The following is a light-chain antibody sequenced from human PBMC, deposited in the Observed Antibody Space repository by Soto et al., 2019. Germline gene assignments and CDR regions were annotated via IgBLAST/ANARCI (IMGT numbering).Light chain of an antibody. Sequence: DIQLTQAPSFLSASVGDRVTITCRASQGISSFLAWYQQKPRNAPKLLIYAASTLQSGVPSRFSGSGSGTEFTLTISSPQPEDFATYYCQHLISYPITFGQGTRLEIK. CDR1: QGISSF. CDR2: AAS. CDR3: QHLISYPIT. V-gene: IGKV1-9*01. J-gene: IGKJ5*01.